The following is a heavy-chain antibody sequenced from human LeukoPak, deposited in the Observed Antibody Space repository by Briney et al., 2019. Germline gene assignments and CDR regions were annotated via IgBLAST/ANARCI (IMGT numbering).Heavy chain of an antibody. CDR1: GGTFSSYA. V-gene: IGHV1-69*05. CDR3: ARARSPSSGYLLRDHNWFDP. Sequence: ASVKVSCKASGGTFSSYAISWVRQAPGQGLEWMGEIIPIFGTANYAQKFQGRVTITTDESTSTAYMELSSLRSEDTAVYYCARARSPSSGYLLRDHNWFDPWGQGTLVTVSS. J-gene: IGHJ5*02. D-gene: IGHD3-22*01. CDR2: IIPIFGTA.